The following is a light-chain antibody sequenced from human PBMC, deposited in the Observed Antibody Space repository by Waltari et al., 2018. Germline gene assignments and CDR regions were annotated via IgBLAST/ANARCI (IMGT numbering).Light chain of an antibody. V-gene: IGLV2-23*02. CDR2: EVF. CDR1: TSDVGSYDL. Sequence: QSALTQPASVSGTPGQSITISCRGTTSDVGSYDLVSWYQQHPGEAPKLLICEVFKRPPDTSSRFSSAKSGSTASLTISGLQPEDEADYYCCSYAGRGTYVFGSGTKVTVL. J-gene: IGLJ1*01. CDR3: CSYAGRGTYV.